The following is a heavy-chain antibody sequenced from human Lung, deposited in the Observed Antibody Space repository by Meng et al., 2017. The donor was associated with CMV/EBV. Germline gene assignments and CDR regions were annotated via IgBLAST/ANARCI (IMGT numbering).Heavy chain of an antibody. Sequence: SCVASGFTFSSYEMSWVRQAPGKGLEWVSSISSSSSYIYYADSVKGRFTISRDNAKNSLYLQMNSLRAEDTAVYYCARDSGYYYDAFDIWGQGTXVTVSS. D-gene: IGHD3-22*01. CDR3: ARDSGYYYDAFDI. CDR2: ISSSSSYI. CDR1: GFTFSSYE. V-gene: IGHV3-21*01. J-gene: IGHJ3*02.